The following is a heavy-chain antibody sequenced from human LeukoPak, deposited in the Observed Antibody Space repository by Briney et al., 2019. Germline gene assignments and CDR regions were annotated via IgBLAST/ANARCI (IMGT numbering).Heavy chain of an antibody. D-gene: IGHD3-3*01. CDR1: GYTFTGYY. V-gene: IGHV1-2*06. J-gene: IGHJ4*02. CDR2: INPNSGGT. Sequence: ASVKVSCKASGYTFTGYYMHWVRQAPGQGLEWMGRINPNSGGTNYAQKFQGRVTMTRDTSISTAYMELSRLRSDDTAVYYCALVLGRYDFWSGYQNRGQGTLVTVSS. CDR3: ALVLGRYDFWSGYQN.